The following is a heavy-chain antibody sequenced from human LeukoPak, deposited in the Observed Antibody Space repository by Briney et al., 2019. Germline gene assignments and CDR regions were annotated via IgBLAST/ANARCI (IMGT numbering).Heavy chain of an antibody. J-gene: IGHJ3*02. Sequence: ASVKVSCKASGYTFTSYGISWVRQAPGQGLEWMGWISAYNGNTNYAQKLQGRVTMTTDTSTSTAYMELRSLRSDDAVVYYCASTDCSSTSCLGNAFDIWGQGTMVTVSS. V-gene: IGHV1-18*01. D-gene: IGHD2-2*01. CDR2: ISAYNGNT. CDR3: ASTDCSSTSCLGNAFDI. CDR1: GYTFTSYG.